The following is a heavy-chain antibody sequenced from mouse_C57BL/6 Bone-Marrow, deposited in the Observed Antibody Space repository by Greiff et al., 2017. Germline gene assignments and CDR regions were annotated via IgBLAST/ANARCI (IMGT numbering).Heavy chain of an antibody. CDR2: LYPGSGST. CDR3: ARYLSTTVGHWYFDV. Sequence: VQLQQPGAELVKPGASVKMSCKASGYTFTSYWITWVKQRPGQGLEWIGDLYPGSGSTNYNEKFKSKATLTVDTSSSTAYMQLRSQTSEDSAVYYCARYLSTTVGHWYFDVWGTGTTVTVSS. J-gene: IGHJ1*03. V-gene: IGHV1-55*01. CDR1: GYTFTSYW. D-gene: IGHD1-1*01.